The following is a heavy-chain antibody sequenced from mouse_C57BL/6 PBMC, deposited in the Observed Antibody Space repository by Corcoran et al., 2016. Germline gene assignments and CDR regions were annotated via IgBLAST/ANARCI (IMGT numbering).Heavy chain of an antibody. CDR3: ARDRGNDGCGFAY. CDR1: GYSITSGYY. D-gene: IGHD2-3*01. Sequence: DVQLQESGPGLVKPSQPLSLTCSVTGYSITSGYYWNWIRQFPGNKLEWMGYISYDGSNNYNPSLKNRISITRDTSKNQFFLKLNSVTTEDTATYYCARDRGNDGCGFAYWGQGTLVTVSA. J-gene: IGHJ3*01. V-gene: IGHV3-6*01. CDR2: ISYDGSN.